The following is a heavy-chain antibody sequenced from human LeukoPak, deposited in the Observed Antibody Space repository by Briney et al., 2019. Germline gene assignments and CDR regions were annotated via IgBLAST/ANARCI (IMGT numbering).Heavy chain of an antibody. CDR2: KYYGGSA. J-gene: IGHJ3*02. V-gene: IGHV4-31*03. D-gene: IGHD2/OR15-2a*01. CDR1: GVSVSDGRYY. Sequence: PSQTLSLTCNVSGVSVSDGRYYWTWIRQHPGKGLEWIGYKYYGGSAKFNPSLKSRLSISIDTSKNQFSLQLSSVTAADTATYYSATQYCGSISFLDVFKMWGQGTRVTVSS. CDR3: ATQYCGSISFLDVFKM.